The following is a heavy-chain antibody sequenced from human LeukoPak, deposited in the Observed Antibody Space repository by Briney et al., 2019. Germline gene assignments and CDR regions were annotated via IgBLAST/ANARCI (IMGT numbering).Heavy chain of an antibody. CDR2: ISSSSSYI. Sequence: PGGSLRLSCAASGFTFSSYSMNWVRQAPGKGLEWVSSISSSSSYIYYADLVKGRFTISRDNAKNSLYLQMNSLRAEDTAVYYCARGPSSSHYDYWGQGTLVTVSS. J-gene: IGHJ4*02. V-gene: IGHV3-21*01. CDR1: GFTFSSYS. CDR3: ARGPSSSHYDY. D-gene: IGHD6-13*01.